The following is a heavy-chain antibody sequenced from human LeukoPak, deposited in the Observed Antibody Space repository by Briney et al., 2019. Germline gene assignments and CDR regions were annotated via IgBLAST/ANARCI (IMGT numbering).Heavy chain of an antibody. J-gene: IGHJ6*03. CDR1: GFTFSSHS. CDR2: ISSSSSYI. Sequence: GGSLRLSCAAFGFTFSSHSMNWVRQAPGKGLEWVSSISSSSSYIYYADSVRGRFTISRDNAKNSLYLQMNSLRAEDTAVYYCARDWAPYYYYMDVWGKGTTVTVSS. V-gene: IGHV3-21*06. CDR3: ARDWAPYYYYMDV. D-gene: IGHD3-16*01.